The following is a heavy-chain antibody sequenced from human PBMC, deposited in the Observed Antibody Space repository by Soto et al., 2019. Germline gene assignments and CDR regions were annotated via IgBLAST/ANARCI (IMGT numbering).Heavy chain of an antibody. J-gene: IGHJ5*02. CDR3: VKYTVTEDLGES. Sequence: EVQLLESGGDVVRPGGSLRLSCAASGFTFSSYAMGWVRQAPGKGLEWVAGVRRAGTYTFYADSVRGRVSISRDNSRDTVDLYMNALRGDDTAVYFCVKYTVTEDLGESWGQGTLVSVSS. V-gene: IGHV3-23*01. CDR1: GFTFSSYA. CDR2: VRRAGTYT. D-gene: IGHD3-16*01.